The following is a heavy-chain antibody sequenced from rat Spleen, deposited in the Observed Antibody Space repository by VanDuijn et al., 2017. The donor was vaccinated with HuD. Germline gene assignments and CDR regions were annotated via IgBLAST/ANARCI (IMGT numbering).Heavy chain of an antibody. D-gene: IGHD4-3*01. J-gene: IGHJ3*01. CDR2: ISPGGVT. V-gene: IGHV5S23*01. CDR1: GFTFSNFD. Sequence: EVQLVESDGGLVQPGRSLKLSCVASGFTFSNFDMAWVRQAPTKGLEWVASISPGGVTYYRDSVKGRFTVSRENAKSTLYLLMDSLRSEDTATYYCVRQDTSGYSNWFAYWGQGTLVTVSS. CDR3: VRQDTSGYSNWFAY.